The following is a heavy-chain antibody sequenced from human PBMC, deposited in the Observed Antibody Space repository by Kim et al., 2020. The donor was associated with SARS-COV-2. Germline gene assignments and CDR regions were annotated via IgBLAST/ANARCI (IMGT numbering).Heavy chain of an antibody. D-gene: IGHD6-19*01. CDR1: GYSFTSYW. Sequence: GESLKISCKGSGYSFTSYWIGWVRQMPGKGLEWMGIIYPGDSDTRYSPSFQGQVTISADKSISTAYLQWSSLKASDTAMYYCARRSGWYFGGYYYYYGMEVWGQGTTVTVSS. CDR2: IYPGDSDT. J-gene: IGHJ6*02. V-gene: IGHV5-51*01. CDR3: ARRSGWYFGGYYYYYGMEV.